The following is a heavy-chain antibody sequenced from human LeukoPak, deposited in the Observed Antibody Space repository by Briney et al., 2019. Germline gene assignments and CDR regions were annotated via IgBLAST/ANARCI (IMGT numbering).Heavy chain of an antibody. V-gene: IGHV1-2*02. J-gene: IGHJ4*02. CDR3: ARVSSSGDYYDN. Sequence: VASVKVSCKASGYIFTRYYMHWVRQAPGQGLEWMGWINPNGGGTNYAQKFQGRVTMTTDTSISTAYMELGGLRYDDTAVYYCARVSSSGDYYDNWGQGTLVTVSS. CDR2: INPNGGGT. D-gene: IGHD3-10*01. CDR1: GYIFTRYY.